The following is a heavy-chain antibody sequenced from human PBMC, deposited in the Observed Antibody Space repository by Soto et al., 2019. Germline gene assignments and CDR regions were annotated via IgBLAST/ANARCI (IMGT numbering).Heavy chain of an antibody. V-gene: IGHV1-2*02. CDR2: INPDSGGT. Sequence: ASVKVSCKASGYAFTGYYIHWVRLAPRQGLEWMGWINPDSGGTNYAQKFQGRGTMTRDTYVTTAYLELSSLRSDDTAVYYCARDFYGSGSYTDVWGQGTTVTVSS. CDR1: GYAFTGYY. CDR3: ARDFYGSGSYTDV. J-gene: IGHJ6*02. D-gene: IGHD3-10*01.